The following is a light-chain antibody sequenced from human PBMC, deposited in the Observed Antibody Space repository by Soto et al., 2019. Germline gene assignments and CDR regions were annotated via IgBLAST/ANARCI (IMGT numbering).Light chain of an antibody. V-gene: IGKV3-20*01. CDR1: QSLTTDY. CDR2: DAS. Sequence: EIVLTQSPGTLSLSPGETATLSCRASQSLTTDYLGWYQQKPGQAPRLLIYDASSRATGIPDRFSGGGSGTDFSLTISRLEPEEFAVYYCQQYADSPFTFGPGTKVDVK. CDR3: QQYADSPFT. J-gene: IGKJ3*01.